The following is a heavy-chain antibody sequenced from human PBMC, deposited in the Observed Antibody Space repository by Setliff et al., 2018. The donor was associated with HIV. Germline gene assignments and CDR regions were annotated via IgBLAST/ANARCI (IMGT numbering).Heavy chain of an antibody. CDR1: GYKFTIYF. CDR3: ATVSTGGEYKA. CDR2: INPNNGAI. D-gene: IGHD3-16*01. V-gene: IGHV1-2*06. Sequence: ASVKVSCKGSGYKFTIYFMHWVREAPGQGLEWMGRINPNNGAINYAQNFQGRVTMTRDTSISTAFMELSNLTSNDTAIYYCATVSTGGEYKAWGQGTLVTVSS. J-gene: IGHJ5*02.